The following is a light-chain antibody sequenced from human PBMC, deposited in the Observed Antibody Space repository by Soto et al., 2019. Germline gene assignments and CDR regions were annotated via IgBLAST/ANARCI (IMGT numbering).Light chain of an antibody. J-gene: IGLJ3*02. CDR2: SNN. V-gene: IGLV1-44*01. CDR1: SSNIGSNT. Sequence: QSVLTQPPSASGTPGQRVTISCSGSSSNIGSNTVNLYQQLPGTAPKLLIYSNNQRPSGVPDRFSGSQSGTSASLAISGLQCEDEADYYCAAWDDSLNGWVFGGGTKLTVL. CDR3: AAWDDSLNGWV.